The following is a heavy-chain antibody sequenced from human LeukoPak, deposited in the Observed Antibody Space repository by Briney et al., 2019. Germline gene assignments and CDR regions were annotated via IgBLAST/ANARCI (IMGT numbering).Heavy chain of an antibody. D-gene: IGHD6-19*01. CDR3: AISSGWTIDY. CDR2: ISSSSSYI. Sequence: PGGSLRLSCVASGITFSSYSMNWVRQAPGKGLEWVSSISSSSSYIYYADSVKGRFTISRDNAKNSLYLQMNSLRAEDTAVYYCAISSGWTIDYWGQGTLVTVSS. CDR1: GITFSSYS. J-gene: IGHJ4*02. V-gene: IGHV3-21*01.